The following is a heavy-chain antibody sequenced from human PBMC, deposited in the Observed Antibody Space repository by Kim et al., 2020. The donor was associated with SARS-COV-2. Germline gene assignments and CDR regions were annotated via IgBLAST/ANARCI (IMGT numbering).Heavy chain of an antibody. CDR2: IYYSGST. J-gene: IGHJ4*02. V-gene: IGHV4-61*01. CDR3: ARFGSSWWVYFNY. CDR1: GGSVSSGSYY. D-gene: IGHD6-13*01. Sequence: SETLSLICTVSGGSVSSGSYYWSWIRQPPGKGLEWIGYIYYSGSTNYNPSLKSRVTISVDTSKNQFSLKLSSVTAADTAVYYCARFGSSWWVYFNYWGQGTLVTVSS.